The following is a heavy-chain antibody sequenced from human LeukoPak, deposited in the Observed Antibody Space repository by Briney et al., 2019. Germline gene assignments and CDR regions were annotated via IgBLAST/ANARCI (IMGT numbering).Heavy chain of an antibody. CDR3: ARGDSSSWYCTWVDY. D-gene: IGHD6-13*01. V-gene: IGHV1-8*01. CDR2: MNPNSGNT. CDR1: GYTFTSYD. J-gene: IGHJ4*02. Sequence: ASVKVSCKASGYTFTSYDINLVRQATRQGLEWMVWMNPNSGNTGYAQKFQGRVTMTRNTSISTAYMELSSLRSEDTAVYYCARGDSSSWYCTWVDYWGQGTLVTVSS.